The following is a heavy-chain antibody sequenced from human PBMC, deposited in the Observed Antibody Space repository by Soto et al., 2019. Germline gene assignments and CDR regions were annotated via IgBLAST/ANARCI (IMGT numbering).Heavy chain of an antibody. CDR3: ARDASGYGSAMDV. CDR1: GGSISSGGYY. CDR2: IYYSGST. D-gene: IGHD3-10*01. J-gene: IGHJ6*02. Sequence: QVQLQESGPGLVKPSQTLSLTCTVSGGSISSGGYYWSWIRQHPGKGLEWIGYIYYSGSTYYNPSLKSRVXXSXDXXKNQFSLKLSSVTAADTAVYYCARDASGYGSAMDVWGQGTTVTVSS. V-gene: IGHV4-31*03.